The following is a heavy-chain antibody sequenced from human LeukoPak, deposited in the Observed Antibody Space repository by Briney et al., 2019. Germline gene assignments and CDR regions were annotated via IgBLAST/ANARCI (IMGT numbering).Heavy chain of an antibody. CDR2: ISGSGGST. CDR1: GFTFSSYA. V-gene: IGHV3-23*01. CDR3: AKEGPETASITMVRGVTDY. J-gene: IGHJ4*02. D-gene: IGHD3-10*01. Sequence: GGSLRLSCAASGFTFSSYAMSWVRQAPGKGLEWVSAISGSGGSTYYADSVKGRFTISRDNSKNTLYLQMNSLRAEDTAVYYCAKEGPETASITMVRGVTDYWGQGTLVTVSS.